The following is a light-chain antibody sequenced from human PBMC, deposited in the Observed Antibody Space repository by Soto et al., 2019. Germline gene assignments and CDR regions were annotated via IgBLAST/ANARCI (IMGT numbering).Light chain of an antibody. V-gene: IGKV3-15*01. CDR1: QSVSSN. J-gene: IGKJ5*01. CDR2: GAF. CDR3: QQYNNWPPIT. Sequence: EIVMTQSPATLSVSPGERGSLSCRARQSVSSNLAWYQQKPGQAPRLLIYGAFTRATGIPARFSGSGSGTEFTLTISSLQSEDFAVYYCQQYNNWPPITFGQGTRLEIK.